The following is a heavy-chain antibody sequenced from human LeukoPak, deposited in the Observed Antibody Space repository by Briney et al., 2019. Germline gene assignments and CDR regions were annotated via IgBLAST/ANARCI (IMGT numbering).Heavy chain of an antibody. CDR3: AKDRSLGVVVTTNPQFDY. CDR1: GFTFSNYA. J-gene: IGHJ4*02. V-gene: IGHV3-23*01. Sequence: GGSLRLSCAASGFTFSNYAMSWVRQAPGKGLEWVSVISGSGDSTYYADSVKGRFTISRDNSKNTPYLQMNSLRAEDTAVYYCAKDRSLGVVVTTNPQFDYWGQGTLVTVSS. CDR2: ISGSGDST. D-gene: IGHD2-21*02.